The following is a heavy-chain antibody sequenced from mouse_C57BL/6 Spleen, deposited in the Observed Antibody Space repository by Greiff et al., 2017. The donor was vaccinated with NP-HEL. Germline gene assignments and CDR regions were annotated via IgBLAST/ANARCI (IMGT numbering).Heavy chain of an antibody. CDR1: GYAFSSYW. J-gene: IGHJ4*01. Sequence: QVQLKESGAELVKPGASVKISCKASGYAFSSYWMNWVKQRPGKGLEWIGQIYPGDGDTNYNGKFKGKATLTADKSSSTAYMQLSSLTSEDSAVYFCARGGYYYGSSLYYAMDYWGQGTSVTVSS. D-gene: IGHD1-1*01. V-gene: IGHV1-80*01. CDR3: ARGGYYYGSSLYYAMDY. CDR2: IYPGDGDT.